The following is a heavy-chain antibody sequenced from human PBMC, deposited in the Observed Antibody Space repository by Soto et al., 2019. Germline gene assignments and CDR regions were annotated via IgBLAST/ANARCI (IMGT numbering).Heavy chain of an antibody. CDR3: ARRITMVRGVIITNDAFDI. CDR2: IYPGDSDT. CDR1: GYSFASYW. Sequence: GESLKISCKGSGYSFASYWVGWVRQMPGKGLEWMGIIYPGDSDTRYSPSFQGQVTISADKSISTAYLQWSSLKASDTAMYYCARRITMVRGVIITNDAFDIWGQGIMVTVSS. D-gene: IGHD3-10*01. J-gene: IGHJ3*02. V-gene: IGHV5-51*01.